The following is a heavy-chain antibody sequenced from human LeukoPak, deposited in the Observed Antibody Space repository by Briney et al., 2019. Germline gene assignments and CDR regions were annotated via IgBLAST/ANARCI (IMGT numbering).Heavy chain of an antibody. CDR2: IYPGDSDT. D-gene: IGHD3-22*01. CDR3: ARQLEVSYYYDSSAPGLGDY. Sequence: GESLKISCKGSGYSFTSYWIGWVRQMPGKGLEWMGIIYPGDSDTRYSPSFQGQVTISADKSISTAYLQWSSLKASDTAMYYCARQLEVSYYYDSSAPGLGDYWGQGTLVTVSS. V-gene: IGHV5-51*01. CDR1: GYSFTSYW. J-gene: IGHJ4*02.